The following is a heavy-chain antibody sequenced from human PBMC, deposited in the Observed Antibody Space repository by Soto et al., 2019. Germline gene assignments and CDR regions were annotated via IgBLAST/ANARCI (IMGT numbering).Heavy chain of an antibody. CDR1: GYTLTELS. J-gene: IGHJ3*02. D-gene: IGHD3-10*01. Sequence: ASVKVSCKVSGYTLTELSMHWVRQAPGKGLEWMGGFDPEDGETIYAQKFQGRVTMTEDTSTDTAYMELSSLRSEDTAVYYCATAPAFVDAFDIWGQGTMVTVSS. CDR3: ATAPAFVDAFDI. CDR2: FDPEDGET. V-gene: IGHV1-24*01.